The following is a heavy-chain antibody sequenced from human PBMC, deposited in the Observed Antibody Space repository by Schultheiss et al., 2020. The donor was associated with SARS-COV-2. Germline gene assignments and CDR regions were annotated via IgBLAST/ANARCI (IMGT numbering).Heavy chain of an antibody. D-gene: IGHD5-12*01. V-gene: IGHV3-30-3*01. CDR3: ARDAREVAFDY. J-gene: IGHJ4*02. CDR2: ISYDGSNK. Sequence: GGSLRLSCAASGFTFSSYAMHWVRQAPGKGLEWVAVISYDGSNKYYADSVKGRFTISRDNSKNTLYLQMNSLRAEDTAVYYCARDAREVAFDYWGQGTLVTVSS. CDR1: GFTFSSYA.